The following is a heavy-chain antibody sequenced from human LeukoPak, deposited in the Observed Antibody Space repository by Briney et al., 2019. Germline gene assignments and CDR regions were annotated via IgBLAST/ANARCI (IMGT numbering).Heavy chain of an antibody. V-gene: IGHV3-23*01. J-gene: IGHJ4*02. CDR1: GFTFSSYA. Sequence: GGSLRLSCAASGFTFSSYAMSWVRQAPGKGLEWVSAISGSGGSTYYADSVKGRFTISRDNSKNTLYLQMNSLRAEDTAVYYCAKLTSGSGSSALFDYWGQGTLVPVSS. CDR2: ISGSGGST. D-gene: IGHD3-10*01. CDR3: AKLTSGSGSSALFDY.